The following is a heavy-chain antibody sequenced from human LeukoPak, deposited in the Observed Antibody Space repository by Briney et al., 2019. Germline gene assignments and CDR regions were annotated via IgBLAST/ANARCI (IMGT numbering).Heavy chain of an antibody. CDR1: GFTFSSYA. Sequence: GRSLRLSCAASGFTFSSYAMHWVRQAPGKGLEWVAVISYDGSNKYYADSVKGRFTISRDNSKNTLYLQMNNLRAEDTALYYCAKGFSVRGRFDPWGQGTQVTVSS. V-gene: IGHV3-30*04. CDR2: ISYDGSNK. J-gene: IGHJ5*02. CDR3: AKGFSVRGRFDP. D-gene: IGHD2-15*01.